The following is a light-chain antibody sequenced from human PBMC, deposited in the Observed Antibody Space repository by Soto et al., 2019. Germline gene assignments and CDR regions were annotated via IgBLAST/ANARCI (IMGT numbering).Light chain of an antibody. CDR1: QTISSW. CDR2: KAS. CDR3: QQYNSYLYT. Sequence: DIQMTQSPSTLSGSVGDRVTITCRASQTISSWLAWYQQKPGKAPKLLIYKASTLKSGVPSRFSGSGSGTEFTLTISSLQPDDFATYYCQQYNSYLYTFGQGTKGDIK. V-gene: IGKV1-5*03. J-gene: IGKJ2*01.